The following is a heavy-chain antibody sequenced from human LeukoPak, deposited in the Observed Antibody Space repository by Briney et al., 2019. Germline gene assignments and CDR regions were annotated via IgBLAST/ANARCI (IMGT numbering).Heavy chain of an antibody. CDR2: IYYSGST. V-gene: IGHV4-30-4*08. Sequence: SQTLSLTCIVSGGSISSDDYSRSWIRQPPGKGLEWIGYIYYSGSTSYNPSLKSRVIISVDTSKNQFSLKLTSVTAADTAVYYCAREASEADYYFDYWGQGTLVTVSS. CDR1: GGSISSDDYS. J-gene: IGHJ4*02. CDR3: AREASEADYYFDY. D-gene: IGHD3-3*01.